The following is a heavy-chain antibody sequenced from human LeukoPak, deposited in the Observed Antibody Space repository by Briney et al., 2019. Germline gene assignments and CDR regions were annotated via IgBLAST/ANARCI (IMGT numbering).Heavy chain of an antibody. CDR3: ARGRKGNAFDI. Sequence: GGSLRLSCAASGLTVSTNYMSWVRQAPGKGLEWVSVIYSGGSTYYADSVKGRFTISRDNSKNTLYLQMNSLRAEDTAVYYCARGRKGNAFDIWGQGTMVTVSS. CDR2: IYSGGST. D-gene: IGHD1-14*01. V-gene: IGHV3-66*01. J-gene: IGHJ3*02. CDR1: GLTVSTNY.